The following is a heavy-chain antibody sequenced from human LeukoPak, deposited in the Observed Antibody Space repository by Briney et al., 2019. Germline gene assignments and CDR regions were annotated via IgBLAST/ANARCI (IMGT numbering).Heavy chain of an antibody. CDR1: GFTFSRYW. CDR3: ARDTAVAGLNDY. J-gene: IGHJ4*02. CDR2: IKQDGSEK. V-gene: IGHV3-7*01. D-gene: IGHD6-19*01. Sequence: PGGSLRLSCAASGFTFSRYWMTWVRQAPGTGLEWVANIKQDGSEKSYVDSVKGRFTISRDNAKNSLYLQMNSLRAEDTAVYYCARDTAVAGLNDYWGQGTLVTVSS.